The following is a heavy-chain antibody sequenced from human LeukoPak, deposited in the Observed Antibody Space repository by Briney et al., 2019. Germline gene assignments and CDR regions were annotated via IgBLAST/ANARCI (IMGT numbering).Heavy chain of an antibody. V-gene: IGHV4-34*01. CDR3: ARDSSGWYRGKWFDP. CDR1: GGSFSGYY. D-gene: IGHD6-19*01. Sequence: SETLSLTCAVYGGSFSGYYWSWIRQPPGKGLEWIGEINHSGSTNYNPSLKSRDTISVDTSKNQFSLKLSSVTAADTAVYYCARDSSGWYRGKWFDPWGQGTLVTVSS. CDR2: INHSGST. J-gene: IGHJ5*02.